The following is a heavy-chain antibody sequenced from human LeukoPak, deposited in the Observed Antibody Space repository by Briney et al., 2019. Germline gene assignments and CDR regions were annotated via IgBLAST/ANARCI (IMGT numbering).Heavy chain of an antibody. V-gene: IGHV3-30-3*01. CDR3: ARGDVVVPAAMGY. Sequence: GRSLRLSCAASGFTFSSYAMHWARQAPGKGLEWVAVISYDGSNKYYADSVKGRFTISRDNSKNTLYLQMNSLRAEDTAVYYCARGDVVVPAAMGYWGQGTLVTVSS. CDR2: ISYDGSNK. J-gene: IGHJ4*02. CDR1: GFTFSSYA. D-gene: IGHD2-2*01.